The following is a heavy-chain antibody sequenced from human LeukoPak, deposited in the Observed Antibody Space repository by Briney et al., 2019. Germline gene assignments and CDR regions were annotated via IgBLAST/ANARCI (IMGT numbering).Heavy chain of an antibody. Sequence: SETLSLTCTVSGGSISSSSYYWGWIRQPPGKGLEWIVSIYYSGSTYYNPSLKSRVTISVDTSKNQFSLKLSSVTAADTAVYYCARGTSGWYHARWFDPWGQGTLVTVSS. CDR2: IYYSGST. J-gene: IGHJ5*02. CDR1: GGSISSSSYY. CDR3: ARGTSGWYHARWFDP. V-gene: IGHV4-39*01. D-gene: IGHD6-19*01.